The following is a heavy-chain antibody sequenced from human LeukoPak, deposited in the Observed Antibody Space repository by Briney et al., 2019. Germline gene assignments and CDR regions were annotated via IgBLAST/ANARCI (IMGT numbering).Heavy chain of an antibody. CDR2: IIPIFGTA. D-gene: IGHD3-3*01. Sequence: SVKVSCKASGGTFSSYAISWVRQAPGQGLEWMGGIIPIFGTANYAQKFQGRVTITADESTSTAYMELSSLRSEDTAVYCCASSPMLSEWFFDYWGQGTLVTVSS. CDR3: ASSPMLSEWFFDY. J-gene: IGHJ4*02. CDR1: GGTFSSYA. V-gene: IGHV1-69*13.